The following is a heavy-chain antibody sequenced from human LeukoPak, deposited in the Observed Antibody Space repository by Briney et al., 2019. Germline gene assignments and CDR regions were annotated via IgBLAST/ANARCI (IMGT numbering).Heavy chain of an antibody. J-gene: IGHJ4*02. CDR1: GGTFSSYA. CDR2: IIPIFGTA. CDR3: ARERYSSSALGY. D-gene: IGHD6-13*01. Sequence: GASVKVSCKASGGTFSSYAISWVRQAPGQGLEWMGGIIPIFGTANYAQKFQGRVTITADESTSTAYMELSSLRSEDTAVYYCARERYSSSALGYWGQGTLVTVSS. V-gene: IGHV1-69*13.